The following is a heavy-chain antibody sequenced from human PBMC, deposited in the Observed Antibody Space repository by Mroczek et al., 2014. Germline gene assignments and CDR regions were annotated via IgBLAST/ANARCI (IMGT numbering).Heavy chain of an antibody. CDR2: ISYDGSNK. J-gene: IGHJ6*02. D-gene: IGHD3-3*01. Sequence: QVQLVESGGGVVQPGRSLRLSCAASGFTFSSYGMHWVRQAPGKGLEWVAVISYDGSNKYYADSVKGRFTISRDNSKNTLYLQMNSLRAEDTAVYYCAKDRTGITIFSPYYGMDVVGPRDRRSTVS. CDR1: GFTFSSYG. CDR3: AKDRTGITIFSPYYGMDV. V-gene: IGHV3-30*18.